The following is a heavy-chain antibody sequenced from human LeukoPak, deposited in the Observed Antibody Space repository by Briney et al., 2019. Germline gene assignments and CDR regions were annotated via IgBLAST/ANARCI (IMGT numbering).Heavy chain of an antibody. V-gene: IGHV4-39*07. Sequence: PSETLSLTCAVSGSISSSLHYWGWIRQPPGKGLEWIGSIYYSGSTFYNPSLKSRVTISADTSKNQFSLKLSSVTATDTAVYYCARDPGSGWGFDYWGQGTLVTVSS. CDR1: GSISSSLHY. D-gene: IGHD6-19*01. J-gene: IGHJ4*02. CDR2: IYYSGST. CDR3: ARDPGSGWGFDY.